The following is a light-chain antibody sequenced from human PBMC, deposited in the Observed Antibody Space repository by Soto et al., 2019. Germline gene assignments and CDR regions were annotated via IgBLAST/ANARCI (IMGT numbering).Light chain of an antibody. CDR1: SSDIGRYNL. CDR3: SLYASTNTFM. J-gene: IGLJ3*02. CDR2: EAT. Sequence: QSALTQPASVSGSPGQSITISCTGTSSDIGRYNLLSWYQQHPGKPPKLMIYEATKRPSGVSNRFSGSKSGNTASLTISGLQAEDEADYYCSLYASTNTFMFGGGTKLTVL. V-gene: IGLV2-23*02.